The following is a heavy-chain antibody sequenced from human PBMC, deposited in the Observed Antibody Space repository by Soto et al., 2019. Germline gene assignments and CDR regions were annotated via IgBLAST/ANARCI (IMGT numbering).Heavy chain of an antibody. V-gene: IGHV4-39*07. J-gene: IGHJ5*02. CDR2: MYHNGST. CDR1: GGSISSSSYY. CDR3: ARVPTP. Sequence: SATLSLTCTVSGGSISSSSYYWGWIRQPPGKGLECVGYMYHNGSTYYNLSLKSRVSTSVVRSKNQFSLKLCSVTAADTAVYYCARVPTPWGQGTLVTVSS.